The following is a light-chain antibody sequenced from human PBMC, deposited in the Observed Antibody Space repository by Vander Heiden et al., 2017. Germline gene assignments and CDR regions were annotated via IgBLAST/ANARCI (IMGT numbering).Light chain of an antibody. CDR1: NSIIGSNY. V-gene: IGLV1-51*02. CDR2: END. CDR3: GTWDGRSSVGRV. J-gene: IGLJ3*02. Sequence: QSVSTQPPSVSAATGQKVTISCSGSNSIIGSNYVSWYQQFPRTAPKLLIYENDKRPSGIPDRFSGSKSGTTATLGITGLQTGDEADYYCGTWDGRSSVGRVFGGGTTLTVL.